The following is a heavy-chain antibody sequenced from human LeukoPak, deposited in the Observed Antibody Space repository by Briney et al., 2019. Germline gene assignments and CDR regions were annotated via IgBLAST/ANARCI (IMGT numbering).Heavy chain of an antibody. CDR3: ARDSGPNYYYYGVDV. V-gene: IGHV4-59*01. CDR2: IYYSGST. D-gene: IGHD5-12*01. J-gene: IGHJ6*02. Sequence: PSETLSLTCTVSGGSISSYYWSWIRQPPGKGLEWIGYIYYSGSTNYNPSLKSRVTISVDTSKNQFSLKLSSVTAADTAVYYCARDSGPNYYYYGVDVWGQGTTVTVSS. CDR1: GGSISSYY.